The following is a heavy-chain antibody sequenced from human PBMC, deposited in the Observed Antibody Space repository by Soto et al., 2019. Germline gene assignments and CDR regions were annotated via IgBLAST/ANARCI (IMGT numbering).Heavy chain of an antibody. J-gene: IGHJ2*01. CDR2: IIPIFGTA. CDR3: ARVGAHYSYGQNWYFDL. Sequence: QVQLVQSGAEVKKPGSSVKVSCKASGGTFSSYAISWVRQAPGQGLEWMGGIIPIFGTANYAQKFQGRVTITADESTSTAYMELSSLRSEDTAVYYCARVGAHYSYGQNWYFDLWGRGTLVTVSS. CDR1: GGTFSSYA. D-gene: IGHD5-18*01. V-gene: IGHV1-69*01.